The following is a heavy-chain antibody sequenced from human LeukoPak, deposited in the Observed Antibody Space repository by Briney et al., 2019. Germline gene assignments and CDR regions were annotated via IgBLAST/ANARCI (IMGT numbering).Heavy chain of an antibody. D-gene: IGHD3-10*01. V-gene: IGHV4-59*01. CDR3: ARDLGFGPMVRGVISP. CDR1: GGSIRSYY. J-gene: IGHJ5*02. CDR2: IYYSGST. Sequence: PSETLPLTCTVSGGSIRSYYWSWIRQPPGKGLEWIGYIYYSGSTNYNPSLKSRVTISVDTSKNQFSLKLSSVTAADTAVYYCARDLGFGPMVRGVISPWGQGTLVTVSS.